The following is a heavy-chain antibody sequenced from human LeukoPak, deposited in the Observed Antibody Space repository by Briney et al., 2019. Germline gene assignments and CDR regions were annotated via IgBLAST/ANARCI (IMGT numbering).Heavy chain of an antibody. J-gene: IGHJ4*02. CDR3: ARENWNLEGLDY. CDR1: GFTFSNYV. Sequence: GGSLRLSCAASGFTFSNYVMSWVRQAPGKGLEWVANIKQDGSEKYYVDSVKGRFTISRDNAKNSLYLQMNSLRAEDTAVYYCARENWNLEGLDYWGQGTLVTVSS. V-gene: IGHV3-7*01. CDR2: IKQDGSEK. D-gene: IGHD1-1*01.